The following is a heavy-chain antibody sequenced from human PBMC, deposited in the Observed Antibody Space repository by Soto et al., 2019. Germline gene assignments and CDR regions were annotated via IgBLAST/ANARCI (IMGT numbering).Heavy chain of an antibody. Sequence: SETLSLTCTFSGGSISSGGYYLSWIRQHPGKGLEWIGYIYYSGSTYYNPSLKSRVTISVDTSKNQFSLKLSSVTAADTAVYYCARHFGVVVAATNFDYWGQGTLVTVSS. CDR2: IYYSGST. CDR1: GGSISSGGYY. J-gene: IGHJ4*02. CDR3: ARHFGVVVAATNFDY. V-gene: IGHV4-31*03. D-gene: IGHD2-15*01.